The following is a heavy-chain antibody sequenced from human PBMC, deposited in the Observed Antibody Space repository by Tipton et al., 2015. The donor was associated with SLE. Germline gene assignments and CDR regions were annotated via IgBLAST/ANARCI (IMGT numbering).Heavy chain of an antibody. CDR3: ARDVGGYFDY. D-gene: IGHD1-26*01. Sequence: TLSLTCTVSGGSISSYYWSWIRQPPGKGLEWIGYIYYSGSTNYNPSLKSRVTMSVDTSKNQFSLKLNSVTAADTAVYYCARDVGGYFDYWGQGTLVTVSS. CDR1: GGSISSYY. J-gene: IGHJ4*02. CDR2: IYYSGST. V-gene: IGHV4-59*12.